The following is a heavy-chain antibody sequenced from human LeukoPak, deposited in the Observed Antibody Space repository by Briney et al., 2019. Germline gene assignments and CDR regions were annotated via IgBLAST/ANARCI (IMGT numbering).Heavy chain of an antibody. CDR2: INPNSGGT. J-gene: IGHJ6*02. V-gene: IGHV1-2*02. CDR1: GYTFTGYY. CDR3: ARGSTSSSLYYYYYYGMDV. D-gene: IGHD6-13*01. Sequence: ASVKVSCKASGYTFTGYYMHWVRQAPGQGLGWMGWINPNSGGTNYAQKFQGRVTMTRDTSISTACMELSRLRSDDTAVYYCARGSTSSSLYYYYYYGMDVWGQGTTVTVSS.